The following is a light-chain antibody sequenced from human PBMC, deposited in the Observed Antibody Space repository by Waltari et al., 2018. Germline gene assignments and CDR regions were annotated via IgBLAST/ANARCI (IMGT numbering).Light chain of an antibody. V-gene: IGLV1-40*01. CDR1: SSNIGATYG. CDR3: QSYDSSLSVVV. J-gene: IGLJ2*01. Sequence: QSILTQPPSVSGAPGQRVTNSCTGSSSNIGATYGVHWYQQLPGTAPKLLIYGNGNLPSGVPDRFSGSKSGTSASLAITGLQAEDEADYYCQSYDSSLSVVVFGGGTKLTVL. CDR2: GNG.